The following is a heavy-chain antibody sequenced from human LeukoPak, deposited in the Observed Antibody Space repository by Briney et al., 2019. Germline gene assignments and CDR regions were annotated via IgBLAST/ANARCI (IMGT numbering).Heavy chain of an antibody. CDR2: ISGSGGST. D-gene: IGHD3-22*01. J-gene: IGHJ4*02. V-gene: IGHV3-23*01. CDR1: GFTFSSYA. Sequence: GGSLRLSCAASGFTFSSYAMSWVRQAPGKGLEWVSAISGSGGSTYYADSVKGRFTISRDNSKNTLYLQMNSLRAGDTAVYYCAKDKYYDSRGYYGHWGQGTLVTVSS. CDR3: AKDKYYDSRGYYGH.